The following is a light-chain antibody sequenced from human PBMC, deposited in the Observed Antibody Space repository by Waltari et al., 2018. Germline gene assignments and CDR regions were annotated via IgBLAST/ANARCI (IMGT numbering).Light chain of an antibody. CDR1: SSDVGSYNL. Sequence: QSAPTQPASVSGSPGQSITISCTGTSSDVGSYNLVSWYQQHPGKAPKLMIYEDNKRPSGVSNRFSGSKSGNTASLTISGLQAEDEADYYCCSYAGSAIWVFGGGTKLTVL. CDR2: EDN. V-gene: IGLV2-23*01. CDR3: CSYAGSAIWV. J-gene: IGLJ3*02.